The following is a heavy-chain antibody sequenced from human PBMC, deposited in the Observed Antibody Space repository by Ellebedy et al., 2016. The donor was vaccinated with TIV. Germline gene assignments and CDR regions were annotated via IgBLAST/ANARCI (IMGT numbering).Heavy chain of an antibody. V-gene: IGHV1-46*01. J-gene: IGHJ4*02. Sequence: ASVKVSCXASGYTFTSYYMHWVRQAPGQGLEWMGIINPSDGSTTYAQKFQGRVTMTRVTSTSTVYMELSSLRSEDTAVYYCARALEGMDYYDSSGYFFDYWGQGTLVTVSS. CDR1: GYTFTSYY. D-gene: IGHD3-22*01. CDR3: ARALEGMDYYDSSGYFFDY. CDR2: INPSDGST.